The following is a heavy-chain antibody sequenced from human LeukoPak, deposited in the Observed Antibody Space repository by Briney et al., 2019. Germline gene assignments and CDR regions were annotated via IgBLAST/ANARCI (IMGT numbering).Heavy chain of an antibody. V-gene: IGHV4-38-2*02. CDR1: GSSINSVYS. D-gene: IGHD3-22*01. Sequence: PSETLSLTCTVFGSSINSVYSWGWIRQPPGKGLEWIGSIYHNGNTYYNSSLKSRVTISVHTSENQFSLKLSSVTAADTAVYYCASYKTYYDSSGNPFDYWGQGTLVTVSS. CDR3: ASYKTYYDSSGNPFDY. J-gene: IGHJ4*02. CDR2: IYHNGNT.